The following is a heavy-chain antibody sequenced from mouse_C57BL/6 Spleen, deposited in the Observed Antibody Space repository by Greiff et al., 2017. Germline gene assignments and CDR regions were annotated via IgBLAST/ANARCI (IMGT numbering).Heavy chain of an antibody. Sequence: VQLQQPGAELVRPGSSVKLSCKASGYTFTSYWMDWVKQRPGQGLEWIGNIYPSDSETHYNQKFKDKATVTVDKSSSTAYMQLSSLTSEDSAVYDWASPGGISYVVAMYYWGQGTSVTVSS. V-gene: IGHV1-61*01. D-gene: IGHD1-1*01. CDR3: ASPGGISYVVAMYY. CDR2: IYPSDSET. CDR1: GYTFTSYW. J-gene: IGHJ4*01.